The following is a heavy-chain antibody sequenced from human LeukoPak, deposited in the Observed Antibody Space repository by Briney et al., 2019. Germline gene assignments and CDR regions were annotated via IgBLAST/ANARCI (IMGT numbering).Heavy chain of an antibody. CDR2: ISSSSTCI. D-gene: IGHD3-22*01. V-gene: IGHV3-21*01. CDR1: GFTFSSYG. Sequence: GGSLRLSCAASGFTFSSYGMNWVRQAPGKGLEWISFISSSSTCIYYADSLKGRFTISRDNAKNSLYLQMNSLRAEDTAVYYCARDRDSSGYNDYWGQGTLVTVSS. CDR3: ARDRDSSGYNDY. J-gene: IGHJ4*02.